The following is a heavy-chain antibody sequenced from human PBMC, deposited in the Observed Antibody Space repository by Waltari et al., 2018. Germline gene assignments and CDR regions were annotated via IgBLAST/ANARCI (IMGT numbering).Heavy chain of an antibody. CDR3: ARPPTMDY. CDR1: GAPIRSTIYY. V-gene: IGHV4-39*01. CDR2: IYYSGST. J-gene: IGHJ4*02. D-gene: IGHD3-10*01. Sequence: QLQLKESGPGLVKPSETLSPTCAVSGAPIRSTIYYWGWFRQPPGKGLEWIGSIYYSGSTYYNPSLKSRVTISVDTSKNQFSLKLSSVTAADTAVYYCARPPTMDYWGQGTLVTVSS.